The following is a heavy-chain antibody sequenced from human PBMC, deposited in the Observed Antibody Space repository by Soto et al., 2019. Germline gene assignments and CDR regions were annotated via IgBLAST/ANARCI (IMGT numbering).Heavy chain of an antibody. CDR3: AKVHGSGNYHNFPDY. D-gene: IGHD3-10*01. CDR2: ISGSSGST. V-gene: IGHV3-23*01. Sequence: SLRLSCAASQFTFSTYAITWVRQAPGKGLEWVSLISGSSGSTYYADSVKGRFTISRDNSKDTLYLQMDSLRADDTAVYYCAKVHGSGNYHNFPDYWGQGTLVTVSS. J-gene: IGHJ4*02. CDR1: QFTFSTYA.